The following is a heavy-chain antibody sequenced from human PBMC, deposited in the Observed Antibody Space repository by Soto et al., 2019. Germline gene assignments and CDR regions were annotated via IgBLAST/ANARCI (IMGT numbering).Heavy chain of an antibody. CDR2: ISGIRSFP. D-gene: IGHD3-22*01. CDR1: GFTFSDYD. V-gene: IGHV3-11*06. CDR3: ASDSTPAGIEGGTTIHSADY. J-gene: IGHJ4*02. Sequence: PGGSLRLCCETSGFTFSDYDMTWIRHSPGKGLEXVSYISGIRSFPNYADSFRGVFTISRDKAKNSLYLQKKTLRAEDKAVYYCASDSTPAGIEGGTTIHSADYWGQGTLVTVSS.